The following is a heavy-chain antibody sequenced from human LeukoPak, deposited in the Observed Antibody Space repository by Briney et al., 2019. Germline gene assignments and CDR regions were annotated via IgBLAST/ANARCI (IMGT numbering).Heavy chain of an antibody. D-gene: IGHD5-24*01. CDR1: GFTFSSYA. V-gene: IGHV3-30*04. CDR3: ARDTLGQIATSTSIDY. J-gene: IGHJ4*02. CDR2: ISYDGSNK. Sequence: GGSLRLSCAASGFTFSSYAMHWVRQAPGKGLEWVAVISYDGSNKYYADSVKGRFTISRDNSKNTLYLQMNSLRAEDTAVYYCARDTLGQIATSTSIDYWGQGTLVTVSS.